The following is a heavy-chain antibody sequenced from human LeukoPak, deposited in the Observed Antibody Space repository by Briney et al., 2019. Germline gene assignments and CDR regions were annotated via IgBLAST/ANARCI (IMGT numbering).Heavy chain of an antibody. CDR2: IYTNGDT. Sequence: SETLSLTCTVSGGSISGYYWSWIRQPAGQGLEWIGRIYTNGDTKFNPSLKSRVTMSVDTSKNQLSLKLRPVTAADTAVYYGARAAGAAGGQYFDYWGQGTSVTVSS. D-gene: IGHD6-13*01. CDR3: ARAAGAAGGQYFDY. V-gene: IGHV4-4*07. J-gene: IGHJ4*02. CDR1: GGSISGYY.